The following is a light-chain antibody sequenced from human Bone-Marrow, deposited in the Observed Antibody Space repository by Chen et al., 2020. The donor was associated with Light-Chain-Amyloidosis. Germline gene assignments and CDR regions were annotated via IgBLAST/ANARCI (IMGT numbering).Light chain of an antibody. V-gene: IGLV3-21*02. J-gene: IGLJ3*02. CDR2: DDS. CDR1: NIGSTS. Sequence: SYVLTQPSSVSVAPGQMATIACGGNNIGSTSVHWYQQTPGHAPLLVVYDDSDRPTGIPERLSDSNSGNAATLTISRVEAGDEADYYCQVWDRSSDRPVFGGGTKLTVL. CDR3: QVWDRSSDRPV.